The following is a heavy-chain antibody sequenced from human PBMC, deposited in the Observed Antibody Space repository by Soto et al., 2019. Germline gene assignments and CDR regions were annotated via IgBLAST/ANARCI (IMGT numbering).Heavy chain of an antibody. J-gene: IGHJ6*02. Sequence: GGSLRLSCAASGFTFSDYYMSWIRQAPGKGLEWVSYISSSGSTIYYADSVKGRFTISRDNAKNSLYLQMNSLRAEDTAVYYCARDLDYYDSSGYHPYYGMDVWGQGTTVTGSS. D-gene: IGHD3-22*01. CDR1: GFTFSDYY. CDR2: ISSSGSTI. V-gene: IGHV3-11*01. CDR3: ARDLDYYDSSGYHPYYGMDV.